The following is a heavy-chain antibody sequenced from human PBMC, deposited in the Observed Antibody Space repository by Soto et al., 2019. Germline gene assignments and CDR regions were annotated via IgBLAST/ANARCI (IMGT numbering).Heavy chain of an antibody. J-gene: IGHJ4*02. CDR3: AKIRSGWYGGAFDD. Sequence: QVKLVESGGGVVQPGRSLNLSCAPSGFTSSTYAMHWVGQAPAKGLEWVAFISYDGNNRYYIDSVKGRFTISRDKSKNTLYLQMNSLRAEDTAVYYCAKIRSGWYGGAFDDWGRGTLVTVSS. V-gene: IGHV3-30*18. CDR2: ISYDGNNR. CDR1: GFTSSTYA. D-gene: IGHD6-19*01.